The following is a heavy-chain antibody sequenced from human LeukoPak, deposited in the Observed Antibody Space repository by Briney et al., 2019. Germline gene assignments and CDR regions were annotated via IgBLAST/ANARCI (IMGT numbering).Heavy chain of an antibody. CDR1: GGSFSGYY. J-gene: IGHJ4*02. Sequence: PSETLSLTCAVYGGSFSGYYWSWIRQPPGKGLEWIGEINHSGSTNYNPSLKSRVTISVDTSKNQFSLKLSSVTAADTAVYYCARESGMATPTGLDYWGQGTLVTVSS. V-gene: IGHV4-34*01. CDR2: INHSGST. CDR3: ARESGMATPTGLDY. D-gene: IGHD5-24*01.